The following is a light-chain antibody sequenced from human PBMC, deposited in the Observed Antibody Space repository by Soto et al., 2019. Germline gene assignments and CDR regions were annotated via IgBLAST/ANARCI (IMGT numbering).Light chain of an antibody. CDR1: SGHSSYI. J-gene: IGLJ2*01. CDR2: LEGSGSY. CDR3: ETWDSNTHRVV. V-gene: IGLV4-60*03. Sequence: QPVLTQSSSASASLGSSVKLTCTLSSGHSSYIIAWHQQQPGKAPRYLMKLEGSGSYNKGSGVPDRFSGSSSGADRYLTISNLQSEDEADYYCETWDSNTHRVVFGGGTQLTVL.